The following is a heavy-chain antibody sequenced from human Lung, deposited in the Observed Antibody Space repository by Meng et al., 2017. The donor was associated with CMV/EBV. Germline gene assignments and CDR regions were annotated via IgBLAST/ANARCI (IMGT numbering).Heavy chain of an antibody. V-gene: IGHV3-9*01. J-gene: IGHJ4*02. Sequence: PCAASGFTFDDYAMHWVRQAPGKGLEWVSGISWNSGSIGYADPVKGRFTISRDNAKNSLYLQMNSLRVEDTAFYYCAKDINTYSTSVDYWGQGTLVTVSS. CDR1: GFTFDDYA. CDR3: AKDINTYSTSVDY. D-gene: IGHD6-6*01. CDR2: ISWNSGSI.